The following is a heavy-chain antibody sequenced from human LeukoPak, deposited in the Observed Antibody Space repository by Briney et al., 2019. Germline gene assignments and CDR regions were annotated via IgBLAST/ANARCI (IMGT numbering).Heavy chain of an antibody. Sequence: GGALRLSRAASLFTLSYYAMSSVRQAPGRGLEGVSTISARGNGTFYADSLKGHFTISRDNSKNTLYLQMNSLRAEDTAVYYCVYSSSWNYFDYWGQGTLVTVSS. CDR1: LFTLSYYA. CDR2: ISARGNGT. V-gene: IGHV3-23*01. J-gene: IGHJ4*02. CDR3: VYSSSWNYFDY. D-gene: IGHD6-13*01.